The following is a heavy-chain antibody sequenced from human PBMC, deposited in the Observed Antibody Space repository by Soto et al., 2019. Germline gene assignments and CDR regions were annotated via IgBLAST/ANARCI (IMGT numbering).Heavy chain of an antibody. Sequence: ASVKVSCKASGYTFTGYYMHWVRQAPGQGLEWMGWINPNSGGTNYAQKFQGRVTMTRDTSISTAYMELSRLRSDDTAVYYCAREWVPAASTIDYWGQGTLVTVSS. CDR3: AREWVPAASTIDY. D-gene: IGHD6-13*01. V-gene: IGHV1-2*02. CDR2: INPNSGGT. CDR1: GYTFTGYY. J-gene: IGHJ4*02.